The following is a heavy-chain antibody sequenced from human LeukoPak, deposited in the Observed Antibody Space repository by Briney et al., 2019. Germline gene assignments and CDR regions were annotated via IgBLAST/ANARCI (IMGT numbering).Heavy chain of an antibody. V-gene: IGHV3-11*01. CDR2: ISSSGSTI. Sequence: GGSLRLSCAASGFTFSDYYMSWIRQAPGKGLEWVSYISSSGSTIYYADSVKGRFAISRDNAKNSLYLQMNSLRAEDTAVYYCARDYYDSSGYNDYWGQGTLVTVSS. J-gene: IGHJ4*02. CDR3: ARDYYDSSGYNDY. CDR1: GFTFSDYY. D-gene: IGHD3-22*01.